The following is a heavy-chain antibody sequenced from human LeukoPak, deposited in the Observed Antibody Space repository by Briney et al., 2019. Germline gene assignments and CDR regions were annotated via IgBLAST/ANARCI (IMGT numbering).Heavy chain of an antibody. D-gene: IGHD3-16*01. V-gene: IGHV1-46*01. CDR3: ARDGGA. J-gene: IGHJ5*02. CDR1: GYTFTSNY. CDR2: ISPSGGST. Sequence: ASVKVSCKAFGYTFTSNYMHWVRQAPGQGPEWMGVISPSGGSTTYAQKFQGRVTLTRDMSTSTDYLELSSLRSEDTAVYYCARDGGAWGQGTLVTVSS.